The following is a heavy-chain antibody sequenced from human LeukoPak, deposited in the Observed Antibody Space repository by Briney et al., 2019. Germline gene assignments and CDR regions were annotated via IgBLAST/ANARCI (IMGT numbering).Heavy chain of an antibody. CDR1: GGSISSGGYS. Sequence: SETLSLTCAVSGGSISSGGYSWSWIRQPPGKGLEWIGYIYRSGSTYYNPSLKSRVTISVDRSKNQFSLKLSSVTAADTAVYYCARFIVATRSGRFDYWGQGTLVTVSS. CDR3: ARFIVATRSGRFDY. D-gene: IGHD5-12*01. CDR2: IYRSGST. J-gene: IGHJ4*02. V-gene: IGHV4-30-2*01.